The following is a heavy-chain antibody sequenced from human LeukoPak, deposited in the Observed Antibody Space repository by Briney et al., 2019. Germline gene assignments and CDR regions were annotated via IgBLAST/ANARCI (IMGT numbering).Heavy chain of an antibody. V-gene: IGHV3-49*03. Sequence: GGSLRLSRAASGFTFGDYAMSWFRQAPGKGLEWVGFIRSKAYGGTTEYAASVQGRFTISRDDSKSIAYLQMDSLKTEDTAVYYCARGPRSSSWYSDYWGQGTLVTVSS. D-gene: IGHD6-13*01. J-gene: IGHJ4*02. CDR2: IRSKAYGGTT. CDR3: ARGPRSSSWYSDY. CDR1: GFTFGDYA.